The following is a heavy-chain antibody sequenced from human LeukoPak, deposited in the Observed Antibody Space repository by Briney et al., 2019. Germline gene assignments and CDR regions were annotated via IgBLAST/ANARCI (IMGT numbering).Heavy chain of an antibody. CDR2: INHSGST. J-gene: IGHJ6*02. D-gene: IGHD1-7*01. V-gene: IGHV4-34*01. CDR3: ARKTGTTLRRTPKGMDV. Sequence: SETLSLTCTVSGGSISSYYWSWIRQPPGKGLEWIGEINHSGSTNYNPSLKSRVTISVDTSKNQFSLKLSSVTAADTAVYYCARKTGTTLRRTPKGMDVWGQGTTVTVSS. CDR1: GGSISSYY.